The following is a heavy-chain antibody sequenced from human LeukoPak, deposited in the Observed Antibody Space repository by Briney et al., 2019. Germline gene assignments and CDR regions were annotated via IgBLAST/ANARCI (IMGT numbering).Heavy chain of an antibody. CDR1: GFTFSSYY. V-gene: IGHV3-33*01. Sequence: GRSLRLSCAASGFTFSSYYMHWVRQPPGKGLEWVAAIWYDASNIYYADSLKGRFTISRDNSKNTLYLQMNNLRAADTAVYYCATLLDAFDIWGEGTMVTVSS. CDR3: ATLLDAFDI. J-gene: IGHJ3*02. CDR2: IWYDASNI. D-gene: IGHD3-10*01.